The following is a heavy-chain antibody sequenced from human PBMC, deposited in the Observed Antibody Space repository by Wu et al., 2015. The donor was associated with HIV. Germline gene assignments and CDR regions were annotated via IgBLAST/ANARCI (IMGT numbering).Heavy chain of an antibody. Sequence: QMQLEQSGPEVKKPGTSVKVSCKASGFTFASSAMQWVRQARGQRLEWIGWIVAGSGKTNYVQKFQERVTVTRDMSTSTVYMELNSLRSEDTAVYYCAAGRVLEGLQYFDWESHPYYYYYGMDVWGQGTTVTVSS. V-gene: IGHV1-58*02. J-gene: IGHJ6*02. CDR1: GFTFASSA. CDR2: IVAGSGKT. D-gene: IGHD3-9*01. CDR3: AAGRVLEGLQYFDWESHPYYYYYGMDV.